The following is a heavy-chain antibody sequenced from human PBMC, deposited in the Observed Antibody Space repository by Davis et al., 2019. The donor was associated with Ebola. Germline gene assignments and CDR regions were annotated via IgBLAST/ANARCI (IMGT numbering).Heavy chain of an antibody. CDR2: MNPNSGNT. CDR3: ARGRERLYSYGQVPLDY. CDR1: GYTFTSYD. D-gene: IGHD5-18*01. Sequence: ASVKVSCKASGYTFTSYDINWVRQATGQGLEWMGWMNPNSGNTGYAQKFQGRVTMTRNTSISTAYMELSSLRSEDTAVYYCARGRERLYSYGQVPLDYWGQGTLVTVSS. J-gene: IGHJ4*02. V-gene: IGHV1-8*01.